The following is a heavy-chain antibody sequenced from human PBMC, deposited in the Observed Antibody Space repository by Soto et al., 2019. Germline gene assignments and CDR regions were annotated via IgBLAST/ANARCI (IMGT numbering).Heavy chain of an antibody. CDR1: GGSFSGYY. J-gene: IGHJ6*02. Sequence: PSETLSLTCAVYGGSFSGYYWSWIRQPPGKGLEWIGEINHSGSTNYNPSLKSRVTISVDTSKNQFSLKLSSVTAADTAVYYCARSYDYAYYYYGMDVWGQGTKVTVS. CDR3: ARSYDYAYYYYGMDV. D-gene: IGHD4-17*01. CDR2: INHSGST. V-gene: IGHV4-34*01.